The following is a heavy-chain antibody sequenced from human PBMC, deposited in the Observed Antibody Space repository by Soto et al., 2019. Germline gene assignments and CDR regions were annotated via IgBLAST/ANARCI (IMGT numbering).Heavy chain of an antibody. CDR2: IIPIFGTA. Sequence: SVKVSFKASGYTFTSYGISWVRQAPGQGLEWMGGIIPIFGTANYAQKFQGRVTITADESTSTAYMELSSLRSEDTAVYYCAREIYGSGSYLSGVDVWGQGTTVTVSS. J-gene: IGHJ6*02. CDR3: AREIYGSGSYLSGVDV. D-gene: IGHD3-10*01. V-gene: IGHV1-69*13. CDR1: GYTFTSYG.